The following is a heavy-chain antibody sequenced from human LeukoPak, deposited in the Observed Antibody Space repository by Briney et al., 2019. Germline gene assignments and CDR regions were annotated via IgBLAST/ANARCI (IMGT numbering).Heavy chain of an antibody. CDR2: ISGSGGST. D-gene: IGHD6-19*01. V-gene: IGHV3-23*01. Sequence: GGSLRLSCAASGFTFSSYAMSWVRQAPGKGLEWVSAISGSGGSTYYADSVKGRFTISRDNSKNTLYLLMNSLRAEDTAVYYCAKDQRSIAVAGYFDYWGQGTLVTVSS. CDR1: GFTFSSYA. CDR3: AKDQRSIAVAGYFDY. J-gene: IGHJ4*02.